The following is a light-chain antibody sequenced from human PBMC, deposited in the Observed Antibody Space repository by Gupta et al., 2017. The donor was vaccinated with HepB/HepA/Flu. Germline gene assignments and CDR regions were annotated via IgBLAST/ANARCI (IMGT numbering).Light chain of an antibody. Sequence: DIQMTQSPSSLYVSVGDRVTITCRASQTIRRYLNWYQQKPGEGPKLLIYGISNLQSGVPSRFSGSGSETYFNLTINSLQPEDFATYFCQQGYSLPWTFGQATKVEIK. V-gene: IGKV1-39*01. CDR3: QQGYSLPWT. J-gene: IGKJ1*01. CDR1: QTIRRY. CDR2: GIS.